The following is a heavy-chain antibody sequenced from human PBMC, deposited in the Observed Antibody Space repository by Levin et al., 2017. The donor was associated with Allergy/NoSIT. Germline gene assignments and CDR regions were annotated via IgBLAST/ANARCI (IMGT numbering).Heavy chain of an antibody. D-gene: IGHD6-13*01. CDR2: IKSKTDGGTT. CDR3: TTLPLAAAGKVRAVAGTGKYFDY. Sequence: GESLKISCAASGFTFSNAWMSWVRQAPGKGLEWVGRIKSKTDGGTTDYAAPVKGRFTISRDDSKNTLYLQMNSLKTEDTAVYYCTTLPLAAAGKVRAVAGTGKYFDYWGQGTLVTVSS. J-gene: IGHJ4*02. V-gene: IGHV3-15*01. CDR1: GFTFSNAW.